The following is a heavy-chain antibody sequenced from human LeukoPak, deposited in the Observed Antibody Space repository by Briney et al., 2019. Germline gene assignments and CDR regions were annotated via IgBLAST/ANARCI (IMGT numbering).Heavy chain of an antibody. CDR3: ARDRGGPEGD. CDR1: GFTVSSNY. V-gene: IGHV3-53*01. J-gene: IGHJ4*02. CDR2: IYSSGST. Sequence: PGGSLRLSCAASGFTVSSNYMSWVRQAPGKGLEWVSVIYSSGSTYYADSVKGRFTISGDNFKNTLYLQMNSLRADDTAVYYCARDRGGPEGDWGQGTLVTVSS. D-gene: IGHD2-15*01.